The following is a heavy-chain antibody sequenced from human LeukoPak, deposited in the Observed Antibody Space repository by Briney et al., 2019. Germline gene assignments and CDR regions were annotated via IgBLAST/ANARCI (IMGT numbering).Heavy chain of an antibody. Sequence: SVKVSCKASGGTFSSYAISWVRQAPGQGLEWVGGIIPIFGTANYAQKFQGRVTITADESTSTAYMELSSLRSEDTAVYYCARASAGYNWFDPWGQGTLVTVSS. D-gene: IGHD3-10*01. J-gene: IGHJ5*02. V-gene: IGHV1-69*13. CDR3: ARASAGYNWFDP. CDR2: IIPIFGTA. CDR1: GGTFSSYA.